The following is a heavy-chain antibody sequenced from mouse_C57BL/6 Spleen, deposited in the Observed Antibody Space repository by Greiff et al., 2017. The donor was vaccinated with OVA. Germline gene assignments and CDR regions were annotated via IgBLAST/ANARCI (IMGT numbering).Heavy chain of an antibody. CDR1: GYTFTSYW. CDR2: IDPSDSYT. D-gene: IGHD1-1*02. Sequence: QVQLQQSGAELVMPGASVKLSCKASGYTFTSYWMHWVKQRPGQGLEWIGEIDPSDSYTNYNQKFKGKSTLTVDKSSSTAYMQLSSLTSEDSAVYYCARSPEMRWLYAMDYWGQGTSVTVSS. V-gene: IGHV1-69*01. J-gene: IGHJ4*01. CDR3: ARSPEMRWLYAMDY.